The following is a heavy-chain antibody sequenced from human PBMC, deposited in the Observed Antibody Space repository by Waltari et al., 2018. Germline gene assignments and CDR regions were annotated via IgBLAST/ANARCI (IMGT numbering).Heavy chain of an antibody. D-gene: IGHD1-26*01. J-gene: IGHJ4*02. CDR2: INPNSGGT. V-gene: IGHV1-2*02. CDR1: GYTFTGYY. CDR3: AREFSGSYYFFDY. Sequence: QVQLVQSGAEVKKPGASVKVSCKASGYTFTGYYMHWVRQAPGQGLEWMGWINPNSGGTNDAQKFQGRVTMTRDTSISTAYMELSRLRSDDTAVYYCAREFSGSYYFFDYWGQGTLVTVSS.